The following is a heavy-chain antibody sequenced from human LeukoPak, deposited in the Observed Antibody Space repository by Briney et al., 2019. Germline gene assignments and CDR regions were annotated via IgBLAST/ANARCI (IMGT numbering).Heavy chain of an antibody. V-gene: IGHV3-30*18. Sequence: GSLRLSCAASGFTFSSYSMNWVRQAPGKGLEWVAVISYDGSNKYYADSVKGRFTISRDNSKNTLYLQMNSLRAEDTAVYYCAKDGPGMDVWGQGTTVTVSS. CDR3: AKDGPGMDV. CDR1: GFTFSSYS. J-gene: IGHJ6*02. CDR2: ISYDGSNK.